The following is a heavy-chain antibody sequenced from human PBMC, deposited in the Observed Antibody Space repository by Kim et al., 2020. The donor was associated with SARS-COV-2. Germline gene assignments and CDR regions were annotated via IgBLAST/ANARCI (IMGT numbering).Heavy chain of an antibody. V-gene: IGHV3-30*01. J-gene: IGHJ4*02. CDR3: AREAAGATIGWFDY. Sequence: ADSVKGRFTISRDNSKNTLYLQMNSLRAEDTAVYYCAREAAGATIGWFDYWGQGTLVTVSS. D-gene: IGHD1-26*01.